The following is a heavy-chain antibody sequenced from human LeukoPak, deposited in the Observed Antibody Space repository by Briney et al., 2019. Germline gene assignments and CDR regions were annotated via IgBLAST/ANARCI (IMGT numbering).Heavy chain of an antibody. D-gene: IGHD3-9*01. CDR3: ARDPGLRYFDWLLT. V-gene: IGHV3-33*01. CDR1: GFTFSSYG. CDR2: IWYDGSNK. Sequence: PGRSLRLSCAASGFTFSSYGMHWVRQAPGKGLEWVAVIWYDGSNKYYADSVKGRFTISRDNSKNTLYLQMNSLRAEDTAVYYCARDPGLRYFDWLLTWGRRTLVTVSS. J-gene: IGHJ4*02.